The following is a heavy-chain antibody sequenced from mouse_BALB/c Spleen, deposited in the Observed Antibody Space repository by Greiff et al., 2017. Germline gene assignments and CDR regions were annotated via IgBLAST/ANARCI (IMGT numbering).Heavy chain of an antibody. J-gene: IGHJ4*01. CDR3: ARRYYGSSLYAMDY. CDR1: GFDFSRYW. Sequence: EVKLVESGGGLVQPGGSLKLSCAASGFDFSRYWMSWVRQAPGKGLEWIGEINPDSSTINYTPSLKDKFIISRDNAKNTLYLQMSKVRSEDTALYYCARRYYGSSLYAMDYWGQGTSVTVSS. D-gene: IGHD1-1*01. CDR2: INPDSSTI. V-gene: IGHV4-1*02.